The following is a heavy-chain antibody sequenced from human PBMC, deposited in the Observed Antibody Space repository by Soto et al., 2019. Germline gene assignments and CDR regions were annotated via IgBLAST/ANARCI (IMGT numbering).Heavy chain of an antibody. V-gene: IGHV4-31*03. CDR2: IHHSGTT. CDR3: ARAWTAGAGWANWFEL. CDR1: GGSISGVGYY. Sequence: QLQLQESGPGLVEPSQTLSLTCTVSGGSISGVGYYWGWIRQHPGKGLEWIGYIHHSGTTHYNPSLKSRLTISVDTSKPQFSLKLSSVTAADTAVYYCARAWTAGAGWANWFELWGQGTLVTVSS. D-gene: IGHD6-13*01. J-gene: IGHJ5*02.